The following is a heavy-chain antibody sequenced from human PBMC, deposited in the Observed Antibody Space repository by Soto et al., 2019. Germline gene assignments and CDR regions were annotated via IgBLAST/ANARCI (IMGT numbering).Heavy chain of an antibody. J-gene: IGHJ5*02. V-gene: IGHV4-4*02. CDR1: GGSISSSNW. CDR2: IYHSGST. Sequence: SETLSLTCAVSGGSISSSNWWSWVRRPPGKGLEWIGEIYHSGSTNYNPSPKSRVTISVDKSKNQFSLKLSSVTAADTAVYYCASERRRGDYGGTYNWFDPWGQGTLVTVSS. CDR3: ASERRRGDYGGTYNWFDP. D-gene: IGHD4-17*01.